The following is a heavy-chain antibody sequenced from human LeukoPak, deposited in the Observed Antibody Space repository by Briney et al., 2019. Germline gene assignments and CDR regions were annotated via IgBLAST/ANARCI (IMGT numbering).Heavy chain of an antibody. J-gene: IGHJ5*02. CDR1: GFTVSSNY. V-gene: IGHV3-23*01. CDR3: AKIVMWGRNWFDP. D-gene: IGHD1-26*01. Sequence: GGSLRLSCAASGFTVSSNYMSWVRQAPGKGLEWVSAISGNGGNPYYADSVKGRFTISRDNSKNTQYLQMNSLRAEDTAIYYCAKIVMWGRNWFDPWGRGTLVTVSS. CDR2: ISGNGGNP.